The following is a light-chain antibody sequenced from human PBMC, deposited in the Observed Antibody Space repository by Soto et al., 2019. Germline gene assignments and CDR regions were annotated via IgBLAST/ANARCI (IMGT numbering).Light chain of an antibody. CDR3: QQRDSWPIT. V-gene: IGKV3-11*01. CDR1: QSVDSY. CDR2: GAS. Sequence: PGERATLSCRASQSVDSYLVWYQQKPGQAPRLLIFGASNRATGIPARFSGSGSGTDFTLTSNSLEPEDFAVYYCQQRDSWPITFGQGTRLEIK. J-gene: IGKJ5*01.